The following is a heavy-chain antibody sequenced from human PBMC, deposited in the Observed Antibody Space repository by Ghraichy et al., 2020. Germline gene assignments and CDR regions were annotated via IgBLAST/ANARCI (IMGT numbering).Heavy chain of an antibody. CDR3: ARGRNSAFDI. V-gene: IGHV6-1*01. J-gene: IGHJ3*02. Sequence: SQTLSLTCAISGDSVSSKSVAWNWIRQSPSRGLEWLGRTYYTSKWYNDYAISVKGRITINPDTSENQFSLQLSSVIPEDTAIYYCARGRNSAFDIWAQGTMVIVSS. CDR1: GDSVSSKSVA. D-gene: IGHD4-23*01. CDR2: TYYTSKWYN.